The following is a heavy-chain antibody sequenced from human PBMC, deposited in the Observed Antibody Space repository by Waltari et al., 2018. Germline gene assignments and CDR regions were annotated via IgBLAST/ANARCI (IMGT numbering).Heavy chain of an antibody. CDR1: TFSSYA. J-gene: IGHJ6*02. CDR2: ISYDGSNK. V-gene: IGHV3-30-3*01. CDR3: ARDLIVVVPAAILVSRDVGGMATISYGMDV. Sequence: TFSSYAMHWVRQAPGKGLEWVAVISYDGSNKYYADSVKGRFTISRDNSKNTLYLQMNSLRAEDTAVYYCARDLIVVVPAAILVSRDVGGMATISYGMDVWGQGTTVTVSS. D-gene: IGHD2-2*02.